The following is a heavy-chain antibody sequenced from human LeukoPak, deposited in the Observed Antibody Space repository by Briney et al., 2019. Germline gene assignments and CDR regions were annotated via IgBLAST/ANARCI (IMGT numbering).Heavy chain of an antibody. D-gene: IGHD3-10*01. CDR3: ARDALRRVRGDLLDGDY. V-gene: IGHV3-48*04. CDR2: ISSSSSTI. CDR1: GFTFSSYS. Sequence: GGSLRLSCAASGFTFSSYSMNWVRQAPGKGLEWVSYISSSSSTIYYADSVKGRFTISRDNAKNSLYLQMNSLRAEDTAVYYCARDALRRVRGDLLDGDYWGQGTLVTVSS. J-gene: IGHJ4*02.